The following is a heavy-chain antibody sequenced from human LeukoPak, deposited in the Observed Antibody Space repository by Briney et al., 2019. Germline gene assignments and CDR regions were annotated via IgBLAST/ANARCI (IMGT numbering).Heavy chain of an antibody. D-gene: IGHD3/OR15-3a*01. Sequence: GGSLRLSCAASGFTLSSYSMNWVRQAPGKGLEWVSSISISSTYKYYADSVKGRFTISRGNAKNSLYLQMNSLRAEDTAVYYCARGGVGLVIIPGWEYDYYGMDVWGQGTTVTVSS. J-gene: IGHJ6*02. V-gene: IGHV3-21*01. CDR2: ISISSTYK. CDR3: ARGGVGLVIIPGWEYDYYGMDV. CDR1: GFTLSSYS.